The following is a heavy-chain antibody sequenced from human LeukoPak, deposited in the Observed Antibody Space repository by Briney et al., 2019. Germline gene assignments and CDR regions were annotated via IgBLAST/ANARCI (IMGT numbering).Heavy chain of an antibody. D-gene: IGHD4-23*01. Sequence: GGSLRLSCAASGFTFSTYSMNWVRQAPGKGLEWVSSIASSSNIYYADSVKGRFTISRDNAKNSLYLQMNSLRAEDTAVYYCAREGPRGNSQFDYWGQGTLVTVSS. J-gene: IGHJ4*02. CDR2: IASSSNI. CDR3: AREGPRGNSQFDY. V-gene: IGHV3-21*01. CDR1: GFTFSTYS.